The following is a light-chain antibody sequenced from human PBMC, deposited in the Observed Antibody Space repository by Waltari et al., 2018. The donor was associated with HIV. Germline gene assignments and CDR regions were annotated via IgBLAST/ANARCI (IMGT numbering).Light chain of an antibody. V-gene: IGKV1-39*01. CDR3: QQSYSVPPLT. CDR2: PTS. J-gene: IGKJ4*01. CDR1: QSISRF. Sequence: IQLSQSPSSLSASVGARVTITCRARQSISRFLTWYQQKPREAPKLLIYPTSSLHGGVPSRFRGSGSGTTFTLTINILQPEDLATNYCQQSYSVPPLTCGSWTKVE.